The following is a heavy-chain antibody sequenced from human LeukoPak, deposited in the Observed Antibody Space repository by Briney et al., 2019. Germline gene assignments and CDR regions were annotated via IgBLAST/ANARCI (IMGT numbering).Heavy chain of an antibody. Sequence: SVKVSCKASGGTFSSYAISWVRQAPGQGLEWMGRIIPIFGTANYAQKFQGRVTITTDESTSTAYMELSRLRSDDTAVYYCARSKVVVVPAATVDAFDIWGQGTMVTVSS. CDR3: ARSKVVVVPAATVDAFDI. J-gene: IGHJ3*02. CDR1: GGTFSSYA. D-gene: IGHD2-2*01. V-gene: IGHV1-69*05. CDR2: IIPIFGTA.